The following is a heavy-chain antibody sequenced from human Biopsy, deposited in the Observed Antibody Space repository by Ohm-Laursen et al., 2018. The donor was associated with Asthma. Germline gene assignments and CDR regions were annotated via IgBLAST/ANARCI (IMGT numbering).Heavy chain of an antibody. D-gene: IGHD2-2*01. CDR2: INFVFCTT. J-gene: IGHJ4*02. CDR3: ARKAGSCISRTCYSLDF. V-gene: IGHV1-69*01. CDR1: GGTFNTYV. Sequence: APSVKVSCKSLGGTFNTYVIGWVRQAPGQGLEWMGGINFVFCTTSYPQKFQDRVTIPADDSTSTVYMELSSLRSEDTAVYYCARKAGSCISRTCYSLDFWGQGTLVTVSS.